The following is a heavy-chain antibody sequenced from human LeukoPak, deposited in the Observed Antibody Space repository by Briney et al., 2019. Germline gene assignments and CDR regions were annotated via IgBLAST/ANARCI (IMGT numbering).Heavy chain of an antibody. J-gene: IGHJ5*02. D-gene: IGHD3-10*01. Sequence: SETLSLTCTVSGGSISRSNYYWSWIRQPAGKGLEWIGHIYTSGSTNYNPSLRSRVTMSVDTSKNHLSLKLSSVTTADTAVYYCARGPYGSGISNWFDPWGQGTLVIVSS. CDR3: ARGPYGSGISNWFDP. V-gene: IGHV4-61*09. CDR2: IYTSGST. CDR1: GGSISRSNYY.